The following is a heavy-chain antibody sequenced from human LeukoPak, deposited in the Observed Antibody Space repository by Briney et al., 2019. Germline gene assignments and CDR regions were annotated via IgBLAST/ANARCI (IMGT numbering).Heavy chain of an antibody. CDR2: ISSSSSYI. D-gene: IGHD3-10*01. CDR3: ARDGTSMVRGATHYYYGMDV. V-gene: IGHV3-21*01. Sequence: GGSLRLSCAASGFTFSSYSMNWVRQAPGKGLEWVSSISSSSSYIYYADSLKGRFTISRDNAKNPLYLQMNSLTAEDTAVYYCARDGTSMVRGATHYYYGMDVWGQGTTVTVSS. CDR1: GFTFSSYS. J-gene: IGHJ6*02.